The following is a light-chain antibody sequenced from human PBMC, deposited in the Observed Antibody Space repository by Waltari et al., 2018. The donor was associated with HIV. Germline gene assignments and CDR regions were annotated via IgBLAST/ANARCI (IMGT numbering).Light chain of an antibody. V-gene: IGKV3-11*01. CDR1: QSVSSY. Sequence: EIVLTQSPATLSLSPGARATLSCSASQSVSSYLAWYQQKPGQAPRLLIYDASNRATGIPARFSGSGAGTDFTLTISSLEPEDFAVYYCQQRSNWPGITFGQGTRLEIK. CDR2: DAS. CDR3: QQRSNWPGIT. J-gene: IGKJ5*01.